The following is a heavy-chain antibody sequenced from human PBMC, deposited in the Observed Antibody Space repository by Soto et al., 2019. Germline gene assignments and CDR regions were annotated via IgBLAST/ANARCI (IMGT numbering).Heavy chain of an antibody. CDR1: GYTFTSYG. CDR3: ARAHGYYDYIWGSYRPPSDY. D-gene: IGHD3-16*02. J-gene: IGHJ4*02. Sequence: ASVKVSCKASGYTFTSYGISWVRQAPGQGLEWMGWISAYNGNINYAQKLQGRVTMTTDTSTSTAYMELRSLRSDDTAVYYCARAHGYYDYIWGSYRPPSDYWGQGTLVTVSS. CDR2: ISAYNGNI. V-gene: IGHV1-18*01.